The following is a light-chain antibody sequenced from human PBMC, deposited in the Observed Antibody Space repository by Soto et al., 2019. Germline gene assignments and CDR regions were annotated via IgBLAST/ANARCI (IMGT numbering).Light chain of an antibody. CDR2: GAS. CDR3: QQYADWPRT. V-gene: IGKV3-15*01. J-gene: IGKJ4*02. CDR1: QSVSSN. Sequence: EIVLTQSPATLSVSAGDRATLSCRASQSVSSNLAWYQQKPGQAPRLLIYGASTRATGIPARFSGSGSGTEFTLTISRLQPGDFAVYYCQQYADWPRTFGRGTKVDIK.